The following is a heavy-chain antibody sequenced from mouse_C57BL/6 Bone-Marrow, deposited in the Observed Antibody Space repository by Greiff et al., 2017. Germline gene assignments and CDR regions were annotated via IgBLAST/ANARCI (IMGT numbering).Heavy chain of an antibody. D-gene: IGHD1-1*01. J-gene: IGHJ1*03. CDR2: INYDGSST. CDR3: ARDRGYGSSPYWYFDV. Sequence: EVKLVESEGGLVQPGSSMKLSCTASGFTFSDSYMAWVRQVPEKGLEWVANINYDGSSTYYLDSLQSRFIISRDNAKNILYLQMSSLKSEDTATYYCARDRGYGSSPYWYFDVWGTGTTVTVSS. V-gene: IGHV5-16*01. CDR1: GFTFSDSY.